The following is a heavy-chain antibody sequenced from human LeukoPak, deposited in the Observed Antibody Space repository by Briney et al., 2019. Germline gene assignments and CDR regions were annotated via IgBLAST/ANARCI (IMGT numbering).Heavy chain of an antibody. CDR2: ISGSGGNT. V-gene: IGHV3-23*01. D-gene: IGHD2-2*01. Sequence: GGPLRLSCAASGFTFSSYAMTWVRQAPGKGLEWVSAISGSGGNTYYADSVKGRFTISRDNSKNTLYLQMNSLKAEDTAVYYCAKGSRVEPVAYCDYWGQGTLVTVSS. CDR3: AKGSRVEPVAYCDY. J-gene: IGHJ4*02. CDR1: GFTFSSYA.